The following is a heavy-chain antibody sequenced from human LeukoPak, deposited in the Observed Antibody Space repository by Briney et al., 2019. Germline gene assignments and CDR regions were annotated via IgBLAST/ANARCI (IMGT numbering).Heavy chain of an antibody. Sequence: GGSLRLSCAASGFTFPSHWMGWVRQAPGKGLEWVANIKQDGSEKYYVDSVKGRFTISRDNAKNSLYLQMNSLRAEDTAVYYCARVLRRGVPPEYSSSSGGFDYWGQGTLVTVSS. CDR1: GFTFPSHW. D-gene: IGHD6-6*01. V-gene: IGHV3-7*01. CDR2: IKQDGSEK. CDR3: ARVLRRGVPPEYSSSSGGFDY. J-gene: IGHJ4*02.